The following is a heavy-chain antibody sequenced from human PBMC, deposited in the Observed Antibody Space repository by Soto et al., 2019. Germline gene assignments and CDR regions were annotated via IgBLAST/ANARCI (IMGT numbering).Heavy chain of an antibody. J-gene: IGHJ5*02. CDR1: GYTFNDYE. V-gene: IGHV1-8*02. CDR2: MNPNSGET. D-gene: IGHD2-21*01. Sequence: QEQLVQSAAEVKKPGASVKVSCMTSGYTFNDYEINWVRQATGQGLEWIGWMNPNSGETGYAQRFQGRVTMTTSSSLSTAYLELSSLTSDDTAVYYCARIAIPARPRWYTWFDPWGQGTLVTVSS. CDR3: ARIAIPARPRWYTWFDP.